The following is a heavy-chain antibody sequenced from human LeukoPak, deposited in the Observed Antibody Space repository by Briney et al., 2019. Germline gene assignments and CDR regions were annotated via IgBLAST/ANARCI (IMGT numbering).Heavy chain of an antibody. CDR3: ARYYDSSGYWSTPHFDY. J-gene: IGHJ4*02. D-gene: IGHD3-22*01. CDR2: IQYSGST. Sequence: SEALSLTCTVSGDSVSGISFYWSWIRQPPGKGLQYIGYIQYSGSTNYNPSLKSRVTISVDTSKNQFSLKLSSVTAADTAVYYCARYYDSSGYWSTPHFDYWGQGTLVTVSS. V-gene: IGHV4-61*01. CDR1: GDSVSGISFY.